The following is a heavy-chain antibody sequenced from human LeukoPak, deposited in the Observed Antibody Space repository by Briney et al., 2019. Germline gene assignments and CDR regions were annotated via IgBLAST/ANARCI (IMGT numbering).Heavy chain of an antibody. Sequence: ASVKVSCKASGYTFTSYYMHWVRQAPGQGLEWMRIINPSGGSTSYAQKFQGRVTMTGDTSTSTVYMELSSLRSEDTAVYYCAWAQGKRGFDPWGQGTLVTVSS. CDR2: INPSGGST. J-gene: IGHJ5*02. CDR1: GYTFTSYY. CDR3: AWAQGKRGFDP. V-gene: IGHV1-46*01.